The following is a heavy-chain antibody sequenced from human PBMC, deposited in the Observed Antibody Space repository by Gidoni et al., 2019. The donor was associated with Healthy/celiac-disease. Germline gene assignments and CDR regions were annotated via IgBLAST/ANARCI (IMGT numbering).Heavy chain of an antibody. CDR3: ARASWTLNIFQH. CDR1: GGSFSGYY. J-gene: IGHJ1*01. V-gene: IGHV4-34*01. CDR2: INHSGST. Sequence: QVQLQQWGAGLLKPSETLSLTCAVYGGSFSGYYWSWIRQPPGKGLEWIGEINHSGSTNYNPSLKSRVTISVDTSKNQFSLKLSSVTAADTAVYYCARASWTLNIFQHWGQGTLVTVSS. D-gene: IGHD2-2*01.